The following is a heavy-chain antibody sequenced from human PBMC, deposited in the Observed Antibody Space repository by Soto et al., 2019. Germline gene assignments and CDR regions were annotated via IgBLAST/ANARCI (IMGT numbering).Heavy chain of an antibody. CDR3: ARGAGHFSGPDSFDI. CDR1: GDSIIRSF. Sequence: SETLSLTCSVSGDSIIRSFWGWIRQSPGKGLEYIGYISDSGVTDYDPSLKSRVTISVDTSKNQFSLKLTSVTAADTAMYYCARGAGHFSGPDSFDIWGQGTMVTVSS. CDR2: ISDSGVT. D-gene: IGHD2-15*01. V-gene: IGHV4-59*01. J-gene: IGHJ3*02.